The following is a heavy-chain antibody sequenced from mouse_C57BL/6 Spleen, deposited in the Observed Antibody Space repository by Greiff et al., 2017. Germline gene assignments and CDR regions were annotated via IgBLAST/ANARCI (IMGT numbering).Heavy chain of an antibody. CDR3: ARSGVTTVVAYYYAMDY. D-gene: IGHD1-1*01. CDR2: INPGSGGT. J-gene: IGHJ4*01. Sequence: QVQLKESGAELVRPGTSVKVSCKASGYAFTNYLIEWVKQRPGQGLEWIGVINPGSGGTNYNEKFKGKATLTADKSSSTAYMQLSSLTSEDSAVYFCARSGVTTVVAYYYAMDYWGQGASVTVSS. CDR1: GYAFTNYL. V-gene: IGHV1-54*01.